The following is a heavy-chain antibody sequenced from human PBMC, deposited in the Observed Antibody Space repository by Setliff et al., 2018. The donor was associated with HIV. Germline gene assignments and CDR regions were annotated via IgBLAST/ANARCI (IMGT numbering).Heavy chain of an antibody. CDR2: IYTSGST. J-gene: IGHJ6*03. V-gene: IGHV4-4*07. Sequence: SETLSLTCTVSGDSIGYYYWSWIRQPAGRGLEWIGRIYTSGSTNYNPSLKSRVTMSVDTSKNQFSLKLSSVTAADTAVYYCARAEQLALGDYYYMDVWGKGTTVTVSS. CDR3: ARAEQLALGDYYYMDV. CDR1: GDSIGYYY. D-gene: IGHD6-6*01.